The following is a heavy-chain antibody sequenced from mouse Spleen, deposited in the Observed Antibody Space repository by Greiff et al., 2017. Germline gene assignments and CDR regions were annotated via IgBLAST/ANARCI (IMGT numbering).Heavy chain of an antibody. V-gene: IGHV5-9*04. CDR3: ARRGNYDGYWYFDV. CDR1: GFTFSSYA. D-gene: IGHD2-1*01. CDR2: ISSGDGNT. J-gene: IGHJ1*01. Sequence: EVKVVESGGGLVKLGGSLKLSCAASGFTFSSYAMSWVRQTPEKRLEWVATISSGDGNTYYPDSVKGRFTISRDNAKNTLYLQMSSLKSEDTAMYYCARRGNYDGYWYFDVWGAGTTVTVSS.